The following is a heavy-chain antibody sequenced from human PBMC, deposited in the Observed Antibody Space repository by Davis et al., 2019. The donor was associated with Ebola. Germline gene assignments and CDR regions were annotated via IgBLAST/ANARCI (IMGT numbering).Heavy chain of an antibody. CDR2: IYTSGST. CDR3: ARDGGERYSGSYYSGYFQH. J-gene: IGHJ1*01. D-gene: IGHD1-26*01. V-gene: IGHV4-4*07. Sequence: PSETLSLTCTVSGGSISSYYWSWIRQPAGKGLEWIGRIYTSGSTNYNPSLKSRATMSVDTSKTQFSLKLSSVTAADTAVYYCARDGGERYSGSYYSGYFQHWGQGTLVTVSS. CDR1: GGSISSYY.